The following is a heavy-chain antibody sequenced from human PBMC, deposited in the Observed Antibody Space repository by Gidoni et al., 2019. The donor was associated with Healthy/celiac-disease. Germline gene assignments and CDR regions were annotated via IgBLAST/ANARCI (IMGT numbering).Heavy chain of an antibody. CDR3: ARDSSLWVPYYYYGMDV. V-gene: IGHV3-7*01. Sequence: EVQLVESGGGLVQPGGSLRLSCAASGFTFSSYWMSWVRQAPGKGREWVANIKQDGSEKYYVDSVKGRFTISRDNAKNSLYLQMNSLRAEDTAVYYCARDSSLWVPYYYYGMDVWGQGTTVTVSS. CDR1: GFTFSSYW. J-gene: IGHJ6*02. CDR2: IKQDGSEK. D-gene: IGHD3-10*01.